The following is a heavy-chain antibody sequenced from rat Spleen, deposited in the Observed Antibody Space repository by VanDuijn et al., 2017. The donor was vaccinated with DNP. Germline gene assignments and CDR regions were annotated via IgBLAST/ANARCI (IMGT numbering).Heavy chain of an antibody. D-gene: IGHD1-6*01. CDR1: GLTFSDYN. CDR3: ARQRVMYTTATGFAY. CDR2: IIYDGRTT. J-gene: IGHJ3*01. V-gene: IGHV5S10*01. Sequence: EVQLVESGGGLVQSGRSLKLSCAASGLTFSDYNMAWVRQAPRKGLEWVATIIYDGRTTYYRDSVKGRFTISRDNAKSCLYLHMNSLKSEDTATYYCARQRVMYTTATGFAYWGQGTLVTVSS.